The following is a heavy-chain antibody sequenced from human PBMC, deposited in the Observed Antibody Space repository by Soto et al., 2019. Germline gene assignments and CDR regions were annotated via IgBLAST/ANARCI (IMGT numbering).Heavy chain of an antibody. V-gene: IGHV3-48*01. CDR3: ARDVLSFEGDYAFMYYYYMDV. CDR2: ISSSSSTI. J-gene: IGHJ6*03. Sequence: GGSLRLSCAASGFTFSSYSMNWVRQAPGKGLEWVSYISSSSSTIYYADSVKGRFTISRDNAKNSLYLQMNSLRAEDTAVYYCARDVLSFEGDYAFMYYYYMDVWGKGTTVTVSS. CDR1: GFTFSSYS. D-gene: IGHD4-17*01.